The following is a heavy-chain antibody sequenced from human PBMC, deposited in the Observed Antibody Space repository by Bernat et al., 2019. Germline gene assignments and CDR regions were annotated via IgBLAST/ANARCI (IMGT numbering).Heavy chain of an antibody. J-gene: IGHJ4*02. D-gene: IGHD4/OR15-4a*01. CDR1: GASISSSSYY. Sequence: QLQLQESGPGLLKPSETLSLTCTVSGASISSSSYYWGWIRQLPGKGLEWIVSIYYSGSTYYNLSLKSRVTISVATSKNQFSLKLGSVTAADTAVYYCARRSLTMDNYFDYWGQGTLVTVSS. CDR3: ARRSLTMDNYFDY. CDR2: IYYSGST. V-gene: IGHV4-39*01.